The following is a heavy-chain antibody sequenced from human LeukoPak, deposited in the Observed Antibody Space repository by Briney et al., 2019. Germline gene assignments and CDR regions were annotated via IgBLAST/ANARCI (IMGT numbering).Heavy chain of an antibody. CDR2: IGSSSRTI. J-gene: IGHJ4*02. CDR3: ARDSTPAYCGGDCYSWFFDY. V-gene: IGHV3-48*01. Sequence: GGSLRLSCAASGFTFSSYSMNWVRQAPGKGLEWVSYIGSSSRTIYYADSVKGRFTISRDNAKNSLYLQMNSLRAEDTAVYYCARDSTPAYCGGDCYSWFFDYWGQGTLVTVSS. CDR1: GFTFSSYS. D-gene: IGHD2-21*01.